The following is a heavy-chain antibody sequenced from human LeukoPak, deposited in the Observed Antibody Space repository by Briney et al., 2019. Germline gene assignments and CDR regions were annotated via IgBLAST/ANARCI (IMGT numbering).Heavy chain of an antibody. D-gene: IGHD2-15*01. CDR2: ISYSGST. J-gene: IGHJ4*02. CDR1: GGSISSYY. Sequence: SETLSLTCSVSGGSISSYYWSWVRHPPGKGLEWIGYISYSGSTNYNPSLKSRVTISVDTSKNQFSLRLSSVTAADTAVYYCASRRVAAFDYRGQGTLVTVSS. CDR3: ASRRVAAFDY. V-gene: IGHV4-59*08.